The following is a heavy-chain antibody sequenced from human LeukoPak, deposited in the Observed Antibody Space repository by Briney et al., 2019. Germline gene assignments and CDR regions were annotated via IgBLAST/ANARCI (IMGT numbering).Heavy chain of an antibody. D-gene: IGHD2-15*01. J-gene: IGHJ4*02. CDR1: GGSISSGGYY. CDR2: ICHSGST. V-gene: IGHV4-30-2*01. CDR3: ARVAGYCSGGSCYSDY. Sequence: SETLSLTCTVSGGSISSGGYYWSWIRQPPGKGLEWIGYICHSGSTYYNPSLKSRVTISVDRSKNQFSLKLSSVTAADTAVYYCARVAGYCSGGSCYSDYWGQGTLVTVSS.